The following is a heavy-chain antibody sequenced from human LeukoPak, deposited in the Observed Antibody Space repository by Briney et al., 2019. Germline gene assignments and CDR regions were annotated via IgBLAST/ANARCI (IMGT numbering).Heavy chain of an antibody. CDR1: GFTFSSYG. CDR2: ISYDGSNK. CDR3: ARESLRYCSGGSCYSGYYMDV. D-gene: IGHD2-15*01. V-gene: IGHV3-30*03. J-gene: IGHJ6*03. Sequence: GGSLRLSCAASGFTFSSYGMHWVRQTPGKGLEWVAVISYDGSNKYYADSVKGRFTISRDNSKNTLYLQMNSLRAEDTAVYYCARESLRYCSGGSCYSGYYMDVWGKGTTVTISS.